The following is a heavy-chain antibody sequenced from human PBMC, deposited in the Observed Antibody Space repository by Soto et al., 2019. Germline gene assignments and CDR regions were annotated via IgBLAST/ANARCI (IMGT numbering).Heavy chain of an antibody. J-gene: IGHJ4*02. Sequence: SETLSLTCAVSGYSISSGYYWGWIRQPPVKGLECIGSIYHSGSTYYNPSLKSRVTISVDTSKNKFSMKLSSVTAADTAVYYCARDPPLRTYYYDSSGYNGGQGTLVTVSS. CDR2: IYHSGST. D-gene: IGHD3-22*01. V-gene: IGHV4-38-2*02. CDR3: ARDPPLRTYYYDSSGYN. CDR1: GYSISSGYY.